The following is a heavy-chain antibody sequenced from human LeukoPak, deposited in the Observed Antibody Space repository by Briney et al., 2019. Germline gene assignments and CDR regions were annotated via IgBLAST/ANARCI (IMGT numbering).Heavy chain of an antibody. V-gene: IGHV1-69*13. CDR1: GGTFSSYA. D-gene: IGHD6-19*01. CDR2: IIPIFGTA. J-gene: IGHJ4*02. Sequence: SVKVSCKASGGTFSSYAISWVRQAPGQGLEWMGGIIPIFGTANYAQKFQGRGTITADESTSPAYKELSSLRCEDTAVYYCARGAGTYPWDYYFDYWGPGTLVTVSS. CDR3: ARGAGTYPWDYYFDY.